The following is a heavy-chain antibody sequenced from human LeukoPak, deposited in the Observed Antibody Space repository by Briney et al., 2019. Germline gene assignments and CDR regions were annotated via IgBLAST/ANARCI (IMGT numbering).Heavy chain of an antibody. CDR1: GFTFSTFA. D-gene: IGHD1-26*01. CDR2: IFPSGGEI. V-gene: IGHV3-23*01. CDR3: AKDSRHRIEGTTTVLDY. Sequence: GGSLRLSCAASGFTFSTFAMIWVRQPPGKGLEWVSSIFPSGGEIHYADSVRGRFTISRDNSKSTLSLQMNSLRAEDTAVYYCAKDSRHRIEGTTTVLDYLCPGPLVNV. J-gene: IGHJ4*02.